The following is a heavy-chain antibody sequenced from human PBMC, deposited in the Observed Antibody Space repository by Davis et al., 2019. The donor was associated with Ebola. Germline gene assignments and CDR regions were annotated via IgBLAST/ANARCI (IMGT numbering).Heavy chain of an antibody. CDR1: GFTVSSNY. J-gene: IGHJ4*02. CDR2: IYSGGST. D-gene: IGHD4-17*01. V-gene: IGHV3-53*01. Sequence: PGGSLRLSCAASGFTVSSNYMSWVRQAPGKGLEWVSVIYSGGSTYYADSVKGRFTISRDNSKNTLYLQMNSLRAEDTAVYYCARDPSSTTVTDKFDYWGQGTLVTVSS. CDR3: ARDPSSTTVTDKFDY.